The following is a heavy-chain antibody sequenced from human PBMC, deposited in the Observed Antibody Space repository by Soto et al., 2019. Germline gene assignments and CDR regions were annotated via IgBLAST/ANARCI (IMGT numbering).Heavy chain of an antibody. CDR1: GYTFTSYA. V-gene: IGHV1-3*01. J-gene: IGHJ3*02. Sequence: ASVKVSCKASGYTFTSYAMHWVRQAPGQRLEWMGWINAGNGNTKYSQKFQGRVTITRDTSASTAYMELSSLRSEDTAVYYCARGRGSYYPRHAFDIWGQGTMVTVSS. D-gene: IGHD1-26*01. CDR3: ARGRGSYYPRHAFDI. CDR2: INAGNGNT.